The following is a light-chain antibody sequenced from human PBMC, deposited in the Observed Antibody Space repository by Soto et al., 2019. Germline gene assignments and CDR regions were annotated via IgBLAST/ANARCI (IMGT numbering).Light chain of an antibody. CDR3: QQYNSYWT. CDR2: KAP. V-gene: IGKV1-5*03. CDR1: QTISSW. J-gene: IGKJ1*01. Sequence: ITITQSPSSLSASVGDRVTITCRASQTISSWLAWYQQKPGKAPKLLIYKAPTLKSGVPSRFSGSGSGTEFTLTISSLQPDDFATYYCQQYNSYWTFGQGTKVDIK.